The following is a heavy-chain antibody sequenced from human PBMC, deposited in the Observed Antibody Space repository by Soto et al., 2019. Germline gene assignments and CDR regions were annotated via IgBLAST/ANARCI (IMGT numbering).Heavy chain of an antibody. CDR2: LNSDGSDT. V-gene: IGHV3-74*01. J-gene: IGHJ4*02. D-gene: IGHD3-3*01. Sequence: GGSLRHSCAASVFTFSSYWMHWVRQAPGKGLLWVSRLNSDGSDTSYADSVKGRFTISRDNAKNTLYLQMNSLRAEDTAVYYCARDGHDSVDLDYWGQGTLVTVSS. CDR1: VFTFSSYW. CDR3: ARDGHDSVDLDY.